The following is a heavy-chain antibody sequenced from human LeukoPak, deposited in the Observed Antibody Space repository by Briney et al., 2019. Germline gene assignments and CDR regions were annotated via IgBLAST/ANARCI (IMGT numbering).Heavy chain of an antibody. CDR2: IYYSGST. D-gene: IGHD3-10*02. V-gene: IGHV4-34*01. Sequence: SETLSLTCAVYGGSFSGYYWSWIRQPPGKGLEWIATIYYSGSTYYSPSLKSRVTISVDTSKNQFSLKLSSVTAADTAVYYCARSKFGESVDYWGQGTLVTVSS. J-gene: IGHJ4*02. CDR1: GGSFSGYY. CDR3: ARSKFGESVDY.